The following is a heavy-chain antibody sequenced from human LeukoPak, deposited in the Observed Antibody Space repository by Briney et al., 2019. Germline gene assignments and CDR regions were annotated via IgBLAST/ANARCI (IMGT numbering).Heavy chain of an antibody. CDR2: IIPTFATT. D-gene: IGHD1-1*01. CDR3: ARQLERRYHYYMDV. CDR1: GGTFSSYA. Sequence: SVKVSCKASGGTFSSYAISWVPQAPGQGLEWMGGIIPTFATTNYAQKFQGRVTITADESTSTAYMELSSLRSEDTAVYYCARQLERRYHYYMDVWGKGTTVTVSS. V-gene: IGHV1-69*01. J-gene: IGHJ6*03.